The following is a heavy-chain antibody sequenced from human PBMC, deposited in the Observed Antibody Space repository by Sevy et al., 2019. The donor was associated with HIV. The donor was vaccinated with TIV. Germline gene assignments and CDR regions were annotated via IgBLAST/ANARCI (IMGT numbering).Heavy chain of an antibody. J-gene: IGHJ4*02. V-gene: IGHV3-30*02. Sequence: GGSLRLSCTASGFTFSNFGMHWVRQVPGKGLEWVTFIRYDGSDKYYAASVKGRFTISRDYSKNTLYLQMDSLRPEDTAIYYCAKDLAGPGRRYFDFWGQGALVTVSS. CDR1: GFTFSNFG. CDR3: AKDLAGPGRRYFDF. CDR2: IRYDGSDK. D-gene: IGHD6-13*01.